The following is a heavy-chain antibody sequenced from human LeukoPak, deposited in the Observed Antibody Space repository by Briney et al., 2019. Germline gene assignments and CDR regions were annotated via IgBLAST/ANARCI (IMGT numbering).Heavy chain of an antibody. D-gene: IGHD3-16*01. CDR3: ARAVFYYFDY. CDR2: ISTRTSTI. Sequence: PGGSLRLSCAASGFTFNTYAMNGVRQAPGKGLEWLSYISTRTSTIYYADSVKGRFTVSRDDAKDSLYLQMNSLRAEDTAVYYCARAVFYYFDYWGQGSLVTVSS. V-gene: IGHV3-48*04. CDR1: GFTFNTYA. J-gene: IGHJ4*02.